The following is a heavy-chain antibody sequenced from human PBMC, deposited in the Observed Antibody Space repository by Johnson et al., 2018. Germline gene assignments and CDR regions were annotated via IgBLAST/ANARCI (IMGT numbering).Heavy chain of an antibody. J-gene: IGHJ6*03. CDR3: VKASAFYYYREV. CDR1: GFTINTYW. CDR2: LKPDGSYP. V-gene: IGHV3-74*01. Sequence: VQLQESGGGSVQHRGSLRLSCAASGFTINTYWMHWVRQAPGKGLVCVTRLKPDGSYPDYADSVKGRFSISRDKAKNARDLQMNNLRAEDTGVNYCVKASAFYYYREVWGKGTTVTVSS.